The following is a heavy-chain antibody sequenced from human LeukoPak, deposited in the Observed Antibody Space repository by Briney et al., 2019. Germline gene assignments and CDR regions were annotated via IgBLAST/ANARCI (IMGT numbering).Heavy chain of an antibody. Sequence: SETLPLTCTVSGGSISSSSYYWGWIRQPPGKGLEWIGSIYYSGSTYYNPSLKSRVTISVDTSKNQFSLKLSSVTAADTAVYYRARQMQDYGSSGNNWFDPWGQGTLVTVSS. V-gene: IGHV4-39*01. CDR1: GGSISSSSYY. J-gene: IGHJ5*02. D-gene: IGHD3-22*01. CDR2: IYYSGST. CDR3: ARQMQDYGSSGNNWFDP.